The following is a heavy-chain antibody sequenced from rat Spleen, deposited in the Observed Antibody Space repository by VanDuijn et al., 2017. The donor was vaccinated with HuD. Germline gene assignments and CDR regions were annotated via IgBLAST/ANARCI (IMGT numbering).Heavy chain of an antibody. CDR1: GITFSDYA. J-gene: IGHJ2*01. CDR2: ISNDGGNA. D-gene: IGHD1-4*01. V-gene: IGHV5S23*01. CDR3: ARVGTRVSRFAY. Sequence: EVQLVESGGGLVRPGRSLKVSCAASGITFSDYAMAWVRQAPTKGLEWVASISNDGGNAYYRDSVKGRFTISRDNAKNTLYLQMDSLRSEDTATYYCARVGTRVSRFAYWGQGVMVTVSS.